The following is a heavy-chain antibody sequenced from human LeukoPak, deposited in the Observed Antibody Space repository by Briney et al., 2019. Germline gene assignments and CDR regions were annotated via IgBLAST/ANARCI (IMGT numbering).Heavy chain of an antibody. V-gene: IGHV4-59*08. J-gene: IGHJ4*02. Sequence: SETLSLTCTVSGGSVSTIHYWGWIRQPPGKGLEWIGYIYYSGSTNYNPSLKSRATISVDTSKNQFSLKLSSVTAADTAVYYCARLFSSSWQPLHFDYWGQGTLVTVSS. CDR2: IYYSGST. D-gene: IGHD6-13*01. CDR3: ARLFSSSWQPLHFDY. CDR1: GGSVSTIHY.